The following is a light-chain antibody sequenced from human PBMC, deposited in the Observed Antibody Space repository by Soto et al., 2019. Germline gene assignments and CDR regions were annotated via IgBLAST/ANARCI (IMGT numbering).Light chain of an antibody. V-gene: IGKV1-39*01. CDR3: QPSYSTPRT. CDR1: QSISSY. J-gene: IGKJ2*01. CDR2: AAS. Sequence: DIQMTQSPSSLSASVGDRVTITCRASQSISSYLNWYQQNPGKAPKLLIYAASSLQSGVPSRFSGSGSGTDFNLTISSLQPEDFATYYCQPSYSTPRTFGQGTKLEIK.